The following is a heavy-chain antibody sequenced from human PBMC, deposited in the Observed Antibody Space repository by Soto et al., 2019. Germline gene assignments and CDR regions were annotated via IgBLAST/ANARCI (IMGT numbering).Heavy chain of an antibody. CDR1: VASFSDANYY. V-gene: IGHV4-39*02. J-gene: IGHJ4*02. Sequence: PSETLSLTCIFSVASFSDANYYCVWIRQPPGEGLEWIGSFYYDGRTYYNASLKSRVTISVDTSKNHFSLMLTSVTAADTAVYYCARRSTIVVAPTWGQGTLVSVSS. CDR3: ARRSTIVVAPT. CDR2: FYYDGRT. D-gene: IGHD3-22*01.